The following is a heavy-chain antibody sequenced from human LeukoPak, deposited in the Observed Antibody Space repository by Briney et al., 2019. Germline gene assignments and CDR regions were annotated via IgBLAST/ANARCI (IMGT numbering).Heavy chain of an antibody. CDR3: ARGYYYDSSGYSNYFDY. CDR1: GGSISSYY. J-gene: IGHJ4*02. D-gene: IGHD3-22*01. V-gene: IGHV4-59*01. Sequence: TSSETLSLTCTVSGGSISSYYWSWIRQPPGKGLEWIGYIYYSGSTNYNPSLKSRVTISVDTSKNQFSLKLSSVTAADTAVYYCARGYYYDSSGYSNYFDYWGQGTLVTVSS. CDR2: IYYSGST.